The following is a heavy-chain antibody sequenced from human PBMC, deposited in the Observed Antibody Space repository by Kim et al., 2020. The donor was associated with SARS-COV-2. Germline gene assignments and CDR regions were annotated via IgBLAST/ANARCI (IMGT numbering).Heavy chain of an antibody. CDR3: TVGTALRYFDRDYYYYGMDV. V-gene: IGHV3-15*01. CDR1: GFTFSNAW. CDR2: IKSKTDGGTT. D-gene: IGHD3-9*01. Sequence: GGSLRLSCAASGFTFSNAWMSWVRQAPGKGLEWVGRIKSKTDGGTTDYAAPVKGRFTIPRDDSKNTLYLQMNSLKTEDTAVYYCTVGTALRYFDRDYYYYGMDVWGQGTTVTVSS. J-gene: IGHJ6*02.